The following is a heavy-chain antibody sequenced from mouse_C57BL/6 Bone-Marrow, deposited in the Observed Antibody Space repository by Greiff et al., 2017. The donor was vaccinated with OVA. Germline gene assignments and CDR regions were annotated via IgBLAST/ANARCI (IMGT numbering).Heavy chain of an antibody. CDR2: ISNGGGST. D-gene: IGHD2-3*01. CDR1: GFTFSDYY. CDR3: ARIYDGYLAWFAY. J-gene: IGHJ3*01. V-gene: IGHV5-12*01. Sequence: EVKLVESGGGLVQPGGSLKLSCAASGFTFSDYYMYWVRQTPEKRLEWVAYISNGGGSTYYPDTVKGRFTISRDNAKNTLYLQMSRLKSEDTAMYYCARIYDGYLAWFAYWGQGTLVTVSA.